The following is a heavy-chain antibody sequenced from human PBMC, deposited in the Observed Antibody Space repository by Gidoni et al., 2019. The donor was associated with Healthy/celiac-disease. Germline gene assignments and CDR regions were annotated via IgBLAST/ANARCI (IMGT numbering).Heavy chain of an antibody. CDR1: GFTFSSYA. D-gene: IGHD5-18*01. Sequence: QVQLVESGGGVVQPGRSLRLSCAAYGFTFSSYAMHWVRQAPGKGLEWVAVISYDGSNKYYADSVKGRFTISRDNSKNTLYLQMNSLRAEDTAVYYCARVGYSYGSDYWGQGTLVTVSS. V-gene: IGHV3-30-3*01. J-gene: IGHJ4*02. CDR3: ARVGYSYGSDY. CDR2: ISYDGSNK.